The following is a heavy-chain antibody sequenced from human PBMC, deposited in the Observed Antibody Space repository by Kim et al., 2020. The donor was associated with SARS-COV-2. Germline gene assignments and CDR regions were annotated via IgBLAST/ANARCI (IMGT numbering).Heavy chain of an antibody. V-gene: IGHV3-11*03. CDR1: GFTFSDYY. D-gene: IGHD6-19*01. Sequence: GGSLRLSCAASGFTFSDYYMSWVRQAPGKGLEWVSYIKSTGDYTKYADSVKGRCTISRDNAKNSLYLQMNSLRAEDTAVYYCARSVAGSAFDIWGQGTMV. CDR3: ARSVAGSAFDI. CDR2: IKSTGDYT. J-gene: IGHJ3*02.